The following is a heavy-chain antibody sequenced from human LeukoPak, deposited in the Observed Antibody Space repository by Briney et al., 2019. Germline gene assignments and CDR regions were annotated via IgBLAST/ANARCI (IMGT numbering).Heavy chain of an antibody. CDR3: ARDWEVVVIPNYYYYYMDV. Sequence: SETLSLTCTVSGGSISSGSYYWSWIRQPAGKGLEWIGRIYTSGSTNYNPSLKSRVTISVDTSKNQFSLKLSSVTAADTAVYYCARDWEVVVIPNYYYYYMDVWDKGTTVTVSS. D-gene: IGHD3-22*01. J-gene: IGHJ6*03. V-gene: IGHV4-61*02. CDR1: GGSISSGSYY. CDR2: IYTSGST.